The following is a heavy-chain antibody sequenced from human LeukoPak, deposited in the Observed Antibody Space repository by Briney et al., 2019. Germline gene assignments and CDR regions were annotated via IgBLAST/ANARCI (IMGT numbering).Heavy chain of an antibody. J-gene: IGHJ3*02. CDR2: IWYDGSNK. Sequence: GRSLRLSCAASGFTFSSYGMHWVRQAPGKGLEWVAVIWYDGSNKYYADSVKGRFTISRDNSKNTLYLQMNSLRAEDTAVYYCARAITMVRGVSDAFDIWDQGTMVTVSS. CDR3: ARAITMVRGVSDAFDI. V-gene: IGHV3-33*01. CDR1: GFTFSSYG. D-gene: IGHD3-10*01.